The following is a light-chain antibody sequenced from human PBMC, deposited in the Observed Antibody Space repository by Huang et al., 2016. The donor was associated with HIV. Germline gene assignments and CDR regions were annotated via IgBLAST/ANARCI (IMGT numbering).Light chain of an antibody. Sequence: DLQMTQSPSSLSASVGDRVSITCRASQSLNNYFNWYRQKPGKAPKLLIHSASTLQNGVPPRFSGSVSGTDFTLTITNLQPEDSATYYCQQTFSVPLTFGGGTKVEIK. CDR3: QQTFSVPLT. CDR2: SAS. J-gene: IGKJ4*01. CDR1: QSLNNY. V-gene: IGKV1-39*01.